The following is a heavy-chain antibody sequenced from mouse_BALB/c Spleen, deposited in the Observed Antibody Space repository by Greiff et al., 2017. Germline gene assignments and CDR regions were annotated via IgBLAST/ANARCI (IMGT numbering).Heavy chain of an antibody. D-gene: IGHD1-2*01. V-gene: IGHV5-6-5*01. CDR2: ISSGGST. CDR3: ARVYGSWFAY. Sequence: EVKLVESGGGLVKPGGSLKLSCAASGFTFSSYAMSWVRQTPEKRLEWVASISSGGSTYYPDSVKGRFTISRDNARNILYLQMSSLRSEDTAMCYCARVYGSWFAYWGQGTLVTVSA. J-gene: IGHJ3*01. CDR1: GFTFSSYA.